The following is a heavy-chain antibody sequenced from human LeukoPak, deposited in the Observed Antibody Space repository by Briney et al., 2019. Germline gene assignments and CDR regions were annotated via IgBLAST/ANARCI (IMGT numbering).Heavy chain of an antibody. J-gene: IGHJ2*01. V-gene: IGHV4-59*01. CDR1: GDSISSYY. Sequence: SETLSLTCSVSGDSISSYYWSWIRQPPGKGLEWIGYIYYSGSTNYNPSLKSRVTISVDTSKNHFSLNLSSVTAADTAVHYCARDSHTYFYGSGFDLWGRGTLVTVSS. CDR3: ARDSHTYFYGSGFDL. D-gene: IGHD3-10*01. CDR2: IYYSGST.